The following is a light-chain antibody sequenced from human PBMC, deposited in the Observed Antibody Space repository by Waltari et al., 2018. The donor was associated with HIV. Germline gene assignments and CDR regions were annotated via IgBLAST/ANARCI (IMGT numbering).Light chain of an antibody. Sequence: SYVLTQPPSVSVAPGQAAGITCGGNDIGTTSVHWYQQKPGQAPVLVVYDDTDRPAGIPERFSGSNSENTATLTISGVEAGDEADYYCQVWNSSSDHYVFGTGTKVTVL. CDR3: QVWNSSSDHYV. V-gene: IGLV3-21*02. CDR1: DIGTTS. CDR2: DDT. J-gene: IGLJ1*01.